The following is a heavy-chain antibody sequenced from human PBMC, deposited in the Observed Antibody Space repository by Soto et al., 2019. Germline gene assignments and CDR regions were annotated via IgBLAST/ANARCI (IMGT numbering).Heavy chain of an antibody. CDR3: ARGGDCSGGSCLFHYYYYYGMDV. V-gene: IGHV4-59*01. J-gene: IGHJ6*02. CDR1: GGSISRYY. CDR2: IYYSGST. D-gene: IGHD2-15*01. Sequence: SETLSLTCTVSGGSISRYYWSWIRQPPGKGLEWIGYIYYSGSTNYNPSLKSRVTISVDTSKNQFSLKLSSVTAADTAVYYCARGGDCSGGSCLFHYYYYYGMDVWGQGTTVTVSS.